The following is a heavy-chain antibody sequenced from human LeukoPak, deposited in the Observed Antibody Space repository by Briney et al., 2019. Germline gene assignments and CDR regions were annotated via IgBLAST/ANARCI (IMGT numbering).Heavy chain of an antibody. V-gene: IGHV1-2*02. D-gene: IGHD2-2*01. J-gene: IGHJ4*02. Sequence: ASVKVSCKASGYTFTGYYMHWVRQAPGQGLEWMGWINPNSGGTNYAQKLQGRVTMTRDTSISTAYMELSRLRSDDTAVYYCARKYCSSTSCYHQVDYWGQGTLVTVSS. CDR2: INPNSGGT. CDR1: GYTFTGYY. CDR3: ARKYCSSTSCYHQVDY.